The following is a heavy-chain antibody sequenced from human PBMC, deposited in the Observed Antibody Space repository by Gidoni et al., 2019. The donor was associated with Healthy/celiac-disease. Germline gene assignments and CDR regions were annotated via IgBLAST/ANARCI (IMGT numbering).Heavy chain of an antibody. J-gene: IGHJ4*02. CDR2: ISGSGGST. V-gene: IGHV3-23*01. D-gene: IGHD2-15*01. CDR1: GFTFSSYA. Sequence: EVQLLESGGGLVQPGGSLRLSCAASGFTFSSYAMSWVRQAPGKGLEWVSAISGSGGSTYYADSVKGRFTISRDNSKNTLYLQMNSLRAEDTAVYYCAKDRGCCSGGSCLPDYFDYWGQGTLVTVSS. CDR3: AKDRGCCSGGSCLPDYFDY.